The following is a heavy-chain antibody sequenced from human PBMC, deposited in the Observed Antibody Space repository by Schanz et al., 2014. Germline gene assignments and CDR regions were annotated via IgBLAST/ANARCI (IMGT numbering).Heavy chain of an antibody. CDR1: GFTFSSYA. CDR3: AKDRSWDYDSSGYFDY. V-gene: IGHV3-23*04. J-gene: IGHJ4*02. D-gene: IGHD3-22*01. Sequence: EVQLVESGGGVVQPGRSLRLSCAASGFTFSSYAMSWVRQAPGKGLEWVSAISGSGGSTYYADSVKGRFTISSDSSKNTLYLQMNSLRAEDTAVYYCAKDRSWDYDSSGYFDYWGQGTLVTVSS. CDR2: ISGSGGST.